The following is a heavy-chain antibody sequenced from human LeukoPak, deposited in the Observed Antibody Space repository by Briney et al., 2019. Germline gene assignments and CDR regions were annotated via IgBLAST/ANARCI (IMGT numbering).Heavy chain of an antibody. CDR3: ARESALGVERVGGYFDY. V-gene: IGHV4-38-2*02. Sequence: SSETLSLTCNVSSYSIRNGYYWGWVRQSPGKGLEWIGSIYYTGITYYNPSLKSRVTISIDTSKNQFSLKLTSVTATDTAVYYCARESALGVERVGGYFDYWGQRALVTVFS. D-gene: IGHD1-26*01. CDR1: SYSIRNGYY. J-gene: IGHJ4*02. CDR2: IYYTGIT.